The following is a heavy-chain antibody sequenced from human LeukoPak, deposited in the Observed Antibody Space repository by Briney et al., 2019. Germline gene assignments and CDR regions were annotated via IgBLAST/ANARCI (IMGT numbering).Heavy chain of an antibody. D-gene: IGHD3-3*01. CDR1: GFSFSRAW. V-gene: IGHV3-15*01. J-gene: IGHJ5*02. Sequence: PGGSLRLSCAASGFSFSRAWMSWVRQAPGKGLEWVGHIKTKTEGETTGYAAPVKGRFTISRNDSKNTLYLQMDSLKTEDTAVYYCTTGISISGVVVDPWGQGTLVTVSS. CDR3: TTGISISGVVVDP. CDR2: IKTKTEGETT.